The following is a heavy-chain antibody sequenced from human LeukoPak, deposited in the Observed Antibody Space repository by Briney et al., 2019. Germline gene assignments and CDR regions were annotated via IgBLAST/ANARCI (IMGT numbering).Heavy chain of an antibody. Sequence: GVSLRLSCAASGLTFSGSAMSWDRQAPGKGLEWVSLISGSGNSTYYADSVKGRFTISRDNSKNTLYLQMNSLRAEDTAVYYCAKVLVLVSANRYYFDYWGQGTLVTVSS. CDR1: GLTFSGSA. CDR3: AKVLVLVSANRYYFDY. V-gene: IGHV3-23*01. CDR2: ISGSGNST. J-gene: IGHJ4*02. D-gene: IGHD2-15*01.